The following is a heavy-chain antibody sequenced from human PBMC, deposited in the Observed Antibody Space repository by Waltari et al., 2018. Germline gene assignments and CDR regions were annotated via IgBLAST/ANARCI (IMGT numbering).Heavy chain of an antibody. Sequence: EVQLVESGGGVVRPGGSLSLSCAASGFTFDAYGMGWVRQAPGKGLEWVSGINWNGGSTGYADSVKGRFTISRDNAKNSLYLQMNSLRAEDTALYYCARVVGATRRSGFDYWGQGTLVTVSS. CDR1: GFTFDAYG. J-gene: IGHJ4*02. CDR2: INWNGGST. D-gene: IGHD1-26*01. V-gene: IGHV3-20*04. CDR3: ARVVGATRRSGFDY.